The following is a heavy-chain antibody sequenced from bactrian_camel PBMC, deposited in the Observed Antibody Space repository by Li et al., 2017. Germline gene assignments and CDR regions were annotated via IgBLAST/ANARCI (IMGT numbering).Heavy chain of an antibody. Sequence: HVQLVESGGGSVQTGGSLRLSCAVSLNPTSDYCLGWIRQAPGKEREGVALIYTRDQSAYYLDSVKGRFTISRDNEKATLYLQMDSLKTEDTAVYYCASGRYSAASTLRRDSDWGPGTQVTVS. D-gene: IGHD3*01. CDR2: IYTRDQSA. CDR3: ASGRYSAASTLRRDSD. J-gene: IGHJ4*01. V-gene: IGHV3S1*01. CDR1: LNPTSDYC.